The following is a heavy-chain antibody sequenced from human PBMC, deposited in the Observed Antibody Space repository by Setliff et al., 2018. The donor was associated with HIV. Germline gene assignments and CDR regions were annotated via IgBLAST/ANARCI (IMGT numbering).Heavy chain of an antibody. J-gene: IGHJ6*02. D-gene: IGHD1-26*01. CDR3: ARSKFSGSNRETYGFDF. Sequence: PSETLSLTCSVSGGAISGSGYYWSWIRQPPGKALEWIGDIYYSGSVYYNPSLKSRLTISVDTSKNQFSVKLNSVTAADTAVYYCARSKFSGSNRETYGFDFWGQGTTVTVSS. CDR1: GGAISGSGYY. V-gene: IGHV4-31*03. CDR2: IYYSGSV.